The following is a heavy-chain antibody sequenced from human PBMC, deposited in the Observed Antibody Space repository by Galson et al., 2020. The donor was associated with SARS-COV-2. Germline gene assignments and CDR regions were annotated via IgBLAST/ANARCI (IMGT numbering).Heavy chain of an antibody. V-gene: IGHV3-49*03. CDR1: GFTFGDYA. CDR2: IRSKTYGKTQ. Sequence: GGSLRLSCTASGFTFGDYAMSWFRQAPGKGLEWVSFIRSKTYGKTQEYAASVKGRFTISRDDSKSIVYLQMNSLKIEDTAVYYCTRDRGGAGTTAGYWGLGALVTVSS. D-gene: IGHD1-26*01. CDR3: TRDRGGAGTTAGY. J-gene: IGHJ4*02.